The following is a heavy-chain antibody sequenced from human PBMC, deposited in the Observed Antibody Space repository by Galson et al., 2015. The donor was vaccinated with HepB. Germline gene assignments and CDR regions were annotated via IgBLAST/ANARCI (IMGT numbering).Heavy chain of an antibody. D-gene: IGHD3-10*01. V-gene: IGHV3-30*18. CDR3: AKGAYYYGSGSRIGAGMDV. CDR1: GFTFSSYG. CDR2: ISYDGSNK. J-gene: IGHJ6*02. Sequence: SLRLSCAASGFTFSSYGMHWVRQAPGKGLEWVAVISYDGSNKYYADSVKGRFTISRDNSKNTLYLQMNSLRAEDTAVYYCAKGAYYYGSGSRIGAGMDVWGQGTTVTVSS.